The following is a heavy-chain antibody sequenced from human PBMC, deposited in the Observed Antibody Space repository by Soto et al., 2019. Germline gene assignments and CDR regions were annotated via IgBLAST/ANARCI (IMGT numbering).Heavy chain of an antibody. J-gene: IGHJ5*02. CDR2: INHSGST. Sequence: PSETLSLTCAVYGGSFSGYYWSWIRQPPGKGLEWIGEINHSGSTNYNPSLKSRVTISVDTSKNQFSLKLSSVTAADTAVYYCARGRRLLWRFDPWGQGTLVTVSS. D-gene: IGHD3-10*01. V-gene: IGHV4-34*01. CDR3: ARGRRLLWRFDP. CDR1: GGSFSGYY.